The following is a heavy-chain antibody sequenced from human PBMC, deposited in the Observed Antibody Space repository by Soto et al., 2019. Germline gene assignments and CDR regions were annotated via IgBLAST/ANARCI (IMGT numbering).Heavy chain of an antibody. Sequence: QVLLVESGGGVVQPGRSLRLSCAASGFTFSTYAMHWVRQAPGKGLEWVAVTPYDGSNKYYADSVKGRFTISRDNSKNTLYLQMNSLRPEDTAVYYCARDRSVVVVTATPDFWGQGTLVTVSS. CDR3: ARDRSVVVVTATPDF. V-gene: IGHV3-30-3*01. CDR1: GFTFSTYA. J-gene: IGHJ4*02. CDR2: TPYDGSNK. D-gene: IGHD2-21*02.